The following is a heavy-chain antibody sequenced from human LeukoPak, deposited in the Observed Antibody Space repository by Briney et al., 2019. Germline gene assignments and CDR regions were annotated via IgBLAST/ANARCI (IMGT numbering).Heavy chain of an antibody. CDR1: GYTLTELS. CDR2: FDPEDGET. V-gene: IGHV1-24*01. D-gene: IGHD4-17*01. J-gene: IGHJ6*02. CDR3: ATLMTTVTTEAPYGMDV. Sequence: ASVKVSCKVSGYTLTELSMHWVRQAPGKGLEWMGGFDPEDGETIYAQKFQGRVTMTEDTSTDTAYMELSSLRSEDTAVYYCATLMTTVTTEAPYGMDVWGQGTTVTVSS.